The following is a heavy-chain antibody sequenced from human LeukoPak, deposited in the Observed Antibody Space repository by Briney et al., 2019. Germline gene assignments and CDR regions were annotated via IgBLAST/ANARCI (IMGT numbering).Heavy chain of an antibody. Sequence: SETLSLTCTVSGGSISGYFWSWIRQPAGKGLEWIGRIYSSGSNNYNPSLKSRVTMSLDTSKNHLSLNLSSVTAADTAVYYCAREPTSGREPSSGRPLDYWGQGTLVTVSS. CDR3: AREPTSGREPSSGRPLDY. CDR2: IYSSGSN. J-gene: IGHJ4*02. V-gene: IGHV4-4*07. D-gene: IGHD5-12*01. CDR1: GGSISGYF.